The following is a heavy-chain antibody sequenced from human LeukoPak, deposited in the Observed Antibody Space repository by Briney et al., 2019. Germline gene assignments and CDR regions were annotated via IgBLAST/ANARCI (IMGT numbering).Heavy chain of an antibody. J-gene: IGHJ6*03. CDR3: ARAARDFWSGYYTVMHYYMDV. CDR1: GFTFSSYD. V-gene: IGHV3-13*01. D-gene: IGHD3-3*01. CDR2: IGTAGDT. Sequence: GGSLGLSCAASGFTFSSYDMHWVRQATGKGLEWVSAIGTAGDTYYPGSVKGRFTISRENAKNSLYLQMNSLRAGDTAVYYCARAARDFWSGYYTVMHYYMDVWGKGTTVTVSS.